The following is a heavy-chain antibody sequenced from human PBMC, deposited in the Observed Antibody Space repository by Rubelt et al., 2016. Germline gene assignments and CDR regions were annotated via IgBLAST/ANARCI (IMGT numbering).Heavy chain of an antibody. V-gene: IGHV4-39*01. CDR2: IYYSGST. CDR3: AGGSLVDY. Sequence: QLQLQESGPGLVKPSETLSLTCTVSGGSISSSSYYWGWIRQPPGKGLEWIGSIYYSGSTYYNPCLKGGVTMSADWLKNQLSLELSFGTAADTAVYYCAGGSLVDYWGQGTLVTVSS. J-gene: IGHJ4*02. CDR1: GGSISSSSYY. D-gene: IGHD3-16*02.